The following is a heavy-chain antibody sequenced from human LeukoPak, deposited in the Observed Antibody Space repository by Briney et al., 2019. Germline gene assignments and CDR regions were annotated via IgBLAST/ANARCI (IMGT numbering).Heavy chain of an antibody. D-gene: IGHD4-17*01. CDR2: IIPIFGTA. V-gene: IGHV1-69*05. CDR1: GGTFSSYT. J-gene: IGHJ4*02. CDR3: ARDHYGDYARFDY. Sequence: SVKVSCKASGGTFSSYTISWVRQAPGQGREWMGRIIPIFGTANYAQKFQGRVTITTDESTSTAYMELSSLRSEDTAVYYCARDHYGDYARFDYWGQGTLVTVSS.